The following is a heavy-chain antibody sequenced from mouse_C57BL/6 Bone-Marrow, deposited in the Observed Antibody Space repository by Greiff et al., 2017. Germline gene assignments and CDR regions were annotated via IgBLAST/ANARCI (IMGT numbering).Heavy chain of an antibody. CDR3: ARHGGSNPFDMDY. Sequence: QVQLQQSGAELVKPGASVKLSCKASGYTFTEYPIHWVKQRSGQGLEWIGCFYPGSGSIKYNEKFKGKATLTADESSSTVYMELSRLTSDDSAVDFCARHGGSNPFDMDYWGQGTSVTVSS. D-gene: IGHD2-5*01. J-gene: IGHJ4*01. CDR1: GYTFTEYP. V-gene: IGHV1-62-2*01. CDR2: FYPGSGSI.